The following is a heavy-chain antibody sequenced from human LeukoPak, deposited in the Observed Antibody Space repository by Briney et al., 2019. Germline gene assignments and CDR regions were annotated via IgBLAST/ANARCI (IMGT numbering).Heavy chain of an antibody. Sequence: GGSLRLSCGASGFTFSRYAMNWVRQAPGKGLEWVSVIYSGGSTYYADSVKGRFTISRDNSKNTLYLQMNSLRAEDTAVYYCARAGGYSSSWYWLGYFDYWGQGTLVTVSS. V-gene: IGHV3-66*01. CDR2: IYSGGST. D-gene: IGHD6-13*01. J-gene: IGHJ4*02. CDR1: GFTFSRYA. CDR3: ARAGGYSSSWYWLGYFDY.